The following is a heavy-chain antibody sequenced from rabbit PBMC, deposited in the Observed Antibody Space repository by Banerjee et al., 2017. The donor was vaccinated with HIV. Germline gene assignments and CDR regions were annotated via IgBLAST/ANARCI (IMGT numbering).Heavy chain of an antibody. CDR3: ARWGINYRIYDL. J-gene: IGHJ4*01. CDR1: GFSFSSSYY. V-gene: IGHV1S40*01. Sequence: QSLEESGGDLVKPGASLTLTCTASGFSFSSSYYMCWVRQAPGKGLEWIACIYAGSSASTYYASWVNGRFSISRSASLNTVTLQVNSLTAADTATYFCARWGINYRIYDLWGPGTLVTVS. D-gene: IGHD1-1*01. CDR2: IYAGSSAST.